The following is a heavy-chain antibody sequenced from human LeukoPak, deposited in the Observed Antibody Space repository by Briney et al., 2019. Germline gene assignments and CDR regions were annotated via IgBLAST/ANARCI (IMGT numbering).Heavy chain of an antibody. D-gene: IGHD2-2*01. CDR3: ARGGEGYCSGTSCYAFDY. CDR1: GGSISSGGYY. V-gene: IGHV4-31*03. Sequence: PSQTLSLTCTVSGGSISSGGYYWSWIRQHPGKGLEWIGYIYYSGSTYYNPSLKSRVTISVDTSKNQFSLKLSSVTAADTAVYYCARGGEGYCSGTSCYAFDYWGQGTLVTVSS. CDR2: IYYSGST. J-gene: IGHJ4*02.